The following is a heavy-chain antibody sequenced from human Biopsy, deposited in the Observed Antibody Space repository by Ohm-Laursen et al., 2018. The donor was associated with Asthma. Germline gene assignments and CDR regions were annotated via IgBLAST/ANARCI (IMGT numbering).Heavy chain of an antibody. V-gene: IGHV3-23*01. J-gene: IGHJ4*02. Sequence: SLRLSCAASGFTFSSSAMSWVRQAPGKGLERVSAITGSGGTTYYADSVRGRFTISRDNSKSTLFLQMDSLSAEDTAVYYCAKDFRGIAVAGDRGFDYWGQGTLATGSS. D-gene: IGHD6-19*01. CDR2: ITGSGGTT. CDR1: GFTFSSSA. CDR3: AKDFRGIAVAGDRGFDY.